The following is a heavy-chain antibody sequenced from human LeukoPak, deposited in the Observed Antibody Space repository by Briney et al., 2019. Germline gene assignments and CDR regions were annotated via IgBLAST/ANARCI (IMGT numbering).Heavy chain of an antibody. CDR2: TAFNGTNN. J-gene: IGHJ3*01. CDR3: ARDGGSGWRGTLRF. Sequence: GGSLRLSCAASGFTFSTYGMHWVRQAPGKGLEWVAVTAFNGTNNDYVTAYANSVKGRFTISRDNSKNTLYLQMNSLRGEDTAVYYCARDGGSGWRGTLRFWGQGTMLIVSS. D-gene: IGHD6-19*01. V-gene: IGHV3-30*03. CDR1: GFTFSTYG.